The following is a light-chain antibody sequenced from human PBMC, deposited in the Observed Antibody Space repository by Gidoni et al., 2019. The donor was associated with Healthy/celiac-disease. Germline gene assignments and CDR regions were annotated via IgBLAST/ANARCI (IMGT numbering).Light chain of an antibody. CDR3: QQRSNWPPWT. Sequence: EIVLTHSPANLSLSPGERATLSCRASQSVSSYLAWYQQKPGQAPRLLIYGASNRATGIPARFSGSGSGTDFTLTISSLEPEDFAVYYCQQRSNWPPWTFGQGTKVEIK. CDR1: QSVSSY. CDR2: GAS. J-gene: IGKJ1*01. V-gene: IGKV3-11*01.